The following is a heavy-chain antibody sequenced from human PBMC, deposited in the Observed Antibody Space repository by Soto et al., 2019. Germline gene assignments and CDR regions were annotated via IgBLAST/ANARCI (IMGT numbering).Heavy chain of an antibody. Sequence: EVQLVESGGGLVQPGGSLRLSCAASGFTFSSYSMNWVRQAPGKGLEWISYISGGSSTIYYADSVKGRFTISRDNAKNSLYLQMNSLRDEDRALCYCARDGVNNPYFLDYWGQGTLVTASS. J-gene: IGHJ4*02. D-gene: IGHD3-3*01. CDR1: GFTFSSYS. CDR3: ARDGVNNPYFLDY. CDR2: ISGGSSTI. V-gene: IGHV3-48*02.